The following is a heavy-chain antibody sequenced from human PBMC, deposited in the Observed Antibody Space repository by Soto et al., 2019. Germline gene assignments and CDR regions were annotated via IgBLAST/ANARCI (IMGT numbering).Heavy chain of an antibody. CDR1: GFTFRSYG. J-gene: IGHJ3*02. D-gene: IGHD2-21*02. CDR3: ARDRCGGDCGAFDI. CDR2: IWYDGTNK. Sequence: QVQLVESGGGVVQPGTSLRLSCGASGFTFRSYGMHWVRQAPGKGLEWVAVIWYDGTNKHYADSMKGRFTISRDNSKNTLYVQMNSLRAEDTAVYYCARDRCGGDCGAFDIWGQGTMVSVSS. V-gene: IGHV3-33*01.